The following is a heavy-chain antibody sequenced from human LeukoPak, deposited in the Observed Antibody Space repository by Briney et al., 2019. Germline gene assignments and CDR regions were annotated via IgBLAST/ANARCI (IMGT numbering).Heavy chain of an antibody. D-gene: IGHD2-21*02. Sequence: ASVKVSCKASGYTFTSYALHWVGQAPGQRLEWMGWINAGNGNTKYSQKFQGRVTITRDTSASTAYMELSSLRSEDTAVYYCARGRVVVTATIDYWGQGTLVTVSS. CDR1: GYTFTSYA. J-gene: IGHJ4*02. CDR3: ARGRVVVTATIDY. V-gene: IGHV1-3*01. CDR2: INAGNGNT.